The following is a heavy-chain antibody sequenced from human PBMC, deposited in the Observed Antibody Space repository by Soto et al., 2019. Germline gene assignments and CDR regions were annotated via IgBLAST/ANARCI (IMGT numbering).Heavy chain of an antibody. CDR2: ISHDGSNK. CDR1: GFTFSSYA. CDR3: ARPLWRDDYNWGYFDL. Sequence: QVQLVESGGGVVQPGRSLRLSCAASGFTFSSYAMHWVRQAPGKGLEWVAVISHDGSNKYYTGSVKGRFTISRDNSKNTLYLQMNSLRAEDTAVYYCARPLWRDDYNWGYFDLWGRGTLVTVSS. J-gene: IGHJ2*01. D-gene: IGHD4-4*01. V-gene: IGHV3-30-3*01.